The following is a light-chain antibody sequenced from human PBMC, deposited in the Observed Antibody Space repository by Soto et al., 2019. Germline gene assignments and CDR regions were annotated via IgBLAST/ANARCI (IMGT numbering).Light chain of an antibody. CDR3: QKYNSAPRT. Sequence: EIVLTQSPATLSLSPGERATLSCRASQSVSSYLAWYQQKPGQAPRLLMYEASTRATGIPARFSGGGSGTDFTLTISSLQPEDVATYYCQKYNSAPRTFGQGTKVEIK. V-gene: IGKV3-11*01. CDR2: EAS. CDR1: QSVSSY. J-gene: IGKJ1*01.